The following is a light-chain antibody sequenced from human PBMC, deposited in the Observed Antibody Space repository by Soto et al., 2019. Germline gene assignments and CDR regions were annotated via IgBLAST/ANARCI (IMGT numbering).Light chain of an antibody. Sequence: DMPLTHSPAPHARCVGDRVTLTCRASQTISSWLAWYQQKPGKAPQLLIYAASSLQSGVPSRFSGSGSGTDFTLTISSLQPEDFATYYCQQSSSTLDTFGQGTQLDIK. V-gene: IGKV1-39*01. J-gene: IGKJ5*01. CDR2: AAS. CDR3: QQSSSTLDT. CDR1: QTISSW.